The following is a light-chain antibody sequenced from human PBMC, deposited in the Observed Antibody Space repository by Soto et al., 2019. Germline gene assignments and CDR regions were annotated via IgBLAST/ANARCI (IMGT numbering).Light chain of an antibody. J-gene: IGKJ2*01. CDR3: QQYGNSPYT. Sequence: EIVLTQSPGTLSLSPGEGATLSCRASQSVTRDCLAWYRQKPGQAPRRLIHGASSRLTGIPDRFSGSGSGTDFTLTISRLEPEESAVYYCQQYGNSPYTFCQGTKLEIK. CDR2: GAS. CDR1: QSVTRDC. V-gene: IGKV3-20*01.